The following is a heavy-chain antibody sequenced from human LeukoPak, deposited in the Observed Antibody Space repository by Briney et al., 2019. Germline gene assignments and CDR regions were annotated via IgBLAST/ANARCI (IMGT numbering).Heavy chain of an antibody. CDR1: GFTFSSYS. CDR3: ARAGYSSGWDY. CDR2: IKQDGSEK. D-gene: IGHD6-19*01. Sequence: PGGSLRLSCAASGFTFSSYSMSWVRQAPGKGLEWVANIKQDGSEKYHVDSVKGRFTISRDNAENSLYLQMNSLRGEDTAVYFCARAGYSSGWDYWGQGTLVTVSS. V-gene: IGHV3-7*01. J-gene: IGHJ4*02.